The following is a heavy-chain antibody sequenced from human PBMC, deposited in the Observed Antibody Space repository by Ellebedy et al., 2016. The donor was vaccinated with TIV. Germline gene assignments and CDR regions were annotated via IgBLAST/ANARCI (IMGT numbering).Heavy chain of an antibody. CDR3: ARRMAVAGTIDY. CDR1: GFTFSSYS. CDR2: IDRSSPTI. D-gene: IGHD6-19*01. V-gene: IGHV3-48*04. J-gene: IGHJ4*02. Sequence: GGSLRLXCAASGFTFSSYSMNWVRQAPGKGLEWVSYIDRSSPTIYYADSVKGRFSISRDNAKNSLYLQMNSLRAEDTAVYYCARRMAVAGTIDYWGQGTLVTVSS.